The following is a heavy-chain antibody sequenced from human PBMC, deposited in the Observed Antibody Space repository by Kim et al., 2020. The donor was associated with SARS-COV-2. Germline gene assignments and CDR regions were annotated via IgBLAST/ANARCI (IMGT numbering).Heavy chain of an antibody. CDR2: IVVGSGNT. D-gene: IGHD5-18*01. Sequence: SVKVSCKASGFTFTSSAVQWVRQARGQRLEWIGWIVVGSGNTNYAQKFQERVTITRDMSTSTAYMELSSLRSEDTAVYYCAADLDTAMVTLAFDIWGQGTMVTVSS. J-gene: IGHJ3*02. CDR1: GFTFTSSA. V-gene: IGHV1-58*01. CDR3: AADLDTAMVTLAFDI.